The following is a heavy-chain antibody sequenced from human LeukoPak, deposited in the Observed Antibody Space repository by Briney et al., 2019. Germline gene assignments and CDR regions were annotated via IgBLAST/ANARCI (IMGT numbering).Heavy chain of an antibody. CDR3: ARRSMVQHMDV. CDR1: GYTFTGYY. CDR2: INTNTGNP. D-gene: IGHD3-10*01. Sequence: ASVKVSCKASGYTFTGYYMHWVRQAPGQGLEWMGWINTNTGNPTYAQGFTGRFVFSLDTSVSTAYLQINSLKAEDTAVYYCARRSMVQHMDVWGKGTTVTVSS. V-gene: IGHV7-4-1*02. J-gene: IGHJ6*03.